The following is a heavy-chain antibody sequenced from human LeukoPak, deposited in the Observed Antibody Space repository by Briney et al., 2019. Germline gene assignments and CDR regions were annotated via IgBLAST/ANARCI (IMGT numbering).Heavy chain of an antibody. D-gene: IGHD3-22*01. J-gene: IGHJ4*02. CDR3: TRDLSGHYSIDY. Sequence: GGSLRLSCAASGFTFSNYAIHWVRQAPGKGLEWVAFISNNGRNKDYADSVKGRFTISRDNSKTTLYLQVNSLRPEDTAVYYCTRDLSGHYSIDYWGQGTLVTVSS. V-gene: IGHV3-30*04. CDR2: ISNNGRNK. CDR1: GFTFSNYA.